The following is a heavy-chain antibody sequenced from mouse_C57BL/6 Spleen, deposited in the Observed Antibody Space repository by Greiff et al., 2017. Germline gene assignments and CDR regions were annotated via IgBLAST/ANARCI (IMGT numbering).Heavy chain of an antibody. J-gene: IGHJ4*01. CDR1: GYTFTSYW. D-gene: IGHD2-10*01. CDR2: IDPSDSYT. CDR3: ARTGLLYAMDY. Sequence: QVQLQQPGAELVKPGASVKLSCKASGYTFTSYWMQWVKQRPGQGLEWIGEIDPSDSYTNYHQKFKGKATLTVDTSSSTAYMQLSSLTSEDSAVYYCARTGLLYAMDYWGQGTSVTVSS. V-gene: IGHV1-50*01.